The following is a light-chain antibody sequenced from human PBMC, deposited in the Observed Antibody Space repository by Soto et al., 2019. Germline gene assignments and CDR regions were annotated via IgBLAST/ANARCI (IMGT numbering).Light chain of an antibody. Sequence: EIVMTKSPVTLSVSPWERATLSCRASQSVSSNLAWYQQKPGQAPSLLIYGAFTRATGIPARFSGTGSGTEFTLTISSLQSADVALYYCQQYNDWPLTFGQGTKVDIK. J-gene: IGKJ1*01. CDR2: GAF. CDR3: QQYNDWPLT. CDR1: QSVSSN. V-gene: IGKV3-15*01.